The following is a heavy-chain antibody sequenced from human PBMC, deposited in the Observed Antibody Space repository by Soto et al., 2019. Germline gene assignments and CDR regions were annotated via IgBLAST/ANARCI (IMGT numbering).Heavy chain of an antibody. Sequence: QVQLVQSGAEVKKPGSSVKVSCKASGGTFSSYAISWVRQAPGQGLEWMGGIIPIFGTANYVQKFQGRVTITADKSTSTAYMELSSLRSEDTAVYYCARGSCSGGSCYSFYYYYGMDVWGQGTTVTVSS. CDR2: IIPIFGTA. D-gene: IGHD2-15*01. V-gene: IGHV1-69*06. CDR3: ARGSCSGGSCYSFYYYYGMDV. CDR1: GGTFSSYA. J-gene: IGHJ6*02.